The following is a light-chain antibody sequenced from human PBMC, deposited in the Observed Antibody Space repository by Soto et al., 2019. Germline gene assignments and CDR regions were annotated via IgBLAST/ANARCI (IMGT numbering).Light chain of an antibody. J-gene: IGKJ1*01. CDR3: QQYNNWPPRRT. CDR2: SAS. Sequence: EIVLTQSPAALSVSPGERATLSCRASQNINYNLAWYQQKFGQAPRLLIYSASTRATGIPARFSGSGSGTEFTLIINSLQSEDFAVYYCQQYNNWPPRRTFGQGTKVEIK. CDR1: QNINYN. V-gene: IGKV3-15*01.